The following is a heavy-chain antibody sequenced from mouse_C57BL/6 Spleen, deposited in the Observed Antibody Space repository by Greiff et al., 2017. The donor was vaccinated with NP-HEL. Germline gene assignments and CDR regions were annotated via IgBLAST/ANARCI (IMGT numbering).Heavy chain of an antibody. D-gene: IGHD2-1*01. Sequence: QVQLQQPGAELVRPGSSVKLSCKASGYTFTSYWMHWVKQRPIQGLEWIGNIDPSDSETHYNQKFKDKATLTVDKSSSTAYMQPSSLTSEDSAVYYCARKGGNYFYAMDYWGQGTSVTVSS. CDR3: ARKGGNYFYAMDY. CDR1: GYTFTSYW. CDR2: IDPSDSET. J-gene: IGHJ4*01. V-gene: IGHV1-52*01.